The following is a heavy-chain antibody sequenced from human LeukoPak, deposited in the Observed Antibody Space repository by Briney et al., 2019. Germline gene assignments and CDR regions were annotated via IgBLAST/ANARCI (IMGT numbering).Heavy chain of an antibody. CDR1: GYIFTSYY. CDR3: ARSVSISPMFDY. D-gene: IGHD2-21*01. V-gene: IGHV1-2*02. Sequence: GASVKVSCKASGYIFTSYYMHWVRQAPGQGLEWMGWINPNTGSTNFAQKFQGRIAMVRATSITTFYMELNSLRSDDTAVYYCARSVSISPMFDYWGQGTLIPVSS. CDR2: INPNTGST. J-gene: IGHJ4*02.